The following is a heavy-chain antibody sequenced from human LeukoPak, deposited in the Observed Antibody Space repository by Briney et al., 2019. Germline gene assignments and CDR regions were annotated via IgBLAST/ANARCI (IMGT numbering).Heavy chain of an antibody. Sequence: GSSVKVSCKASGGTFSSYAISWVRQAPGQGLEWMGGIIPIFGTANYVQKFQGRVTITADKSTSTAYMELSSLRSEDTAVYYCASEYYYGSGSYSGMDVWGKGTTVTVSS. J-gene: IGHJ6*04. CDR2: IIPIFGTA. CDR3: ASEYYYGSGSYSGMDV. CDR1: GGTFSSYA. V-gene: IGHV1-69*06. D-gene: IGHD3-10*01.